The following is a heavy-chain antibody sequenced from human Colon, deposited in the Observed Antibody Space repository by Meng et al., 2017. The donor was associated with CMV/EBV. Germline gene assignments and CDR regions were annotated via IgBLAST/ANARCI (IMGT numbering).Heavy chain of an antibody. Sequence: TFTSYYRHWVRQAPGQGLEWVGIVNLRGGTTSHAQRFQGRVTMTRDTSTSTVYMELSSLRSDDTAVYYCARAEYDYAWGSYRYHLDYWGQGTLVTVSS. J-gene: IGHJ4*02. V-gene: IGHV1-46*01. D-gene: IGHD3-16*02. CDR3: ARAEYDYAWGSYRYHLDY. CDR2: VNLRGGTT. CDR1: TFTSYY.